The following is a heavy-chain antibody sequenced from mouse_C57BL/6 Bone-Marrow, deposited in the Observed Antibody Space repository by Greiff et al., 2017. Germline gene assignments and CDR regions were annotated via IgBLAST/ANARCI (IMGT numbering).Heavy chain of an antibody. V-gene: IGHV2-2*01. D-gene: IGHD1-1*01. CDR3: ARKWDSSGGSSSPWFAY. CDR1: GFSLTSYG. Sequence: VKLVESGPGLVQPSQSLSITCTVSGFSLTSYGVHWVRQSPGKGLEWLGVIWSGGSTDYNAAFISRLSISKDNSKSQVFFKMNSLQADDTAIYYCARKWDSSGGSSSPWFAYWGQGTLVTVSA. CDR2: IWSGGST. J-gene: IGHJ3*01.